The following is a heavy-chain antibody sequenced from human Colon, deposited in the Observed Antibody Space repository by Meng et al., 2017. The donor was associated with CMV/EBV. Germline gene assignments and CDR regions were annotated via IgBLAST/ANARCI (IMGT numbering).Heavy chain of an antibody. CDR3: AKPRRTIFGVVPSPPDY. Sequence: GESLKISCAASEFTFSTYSMNWVRQAPGKGLEWVSTISSSSTYIFYAESVKGRFTISRDNSKNTLYLQMNSLRAEDTAVYYCAKPRRTIFGVVPSPPDYWGQGTLVTVSS. CDR2: ISSSSTYI. D-gene: IGHD3-3*01. J-gene: IGHJ4*02. V-gene: IGHV3-21*01. CDR1: EFTFSTYS.